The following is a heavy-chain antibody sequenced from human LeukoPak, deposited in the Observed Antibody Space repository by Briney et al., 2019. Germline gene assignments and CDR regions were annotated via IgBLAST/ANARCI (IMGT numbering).Heavy chain of an antibody. V-gene: IGHV3-48*03. CDR3: ARIPLVSWWYFDL. D-gene: IGHD2-2*01. Sequence: GGSLTLSCAASGFTFSSYEMNWVRQAPGKGLEWVSYISSSGSTIYYADSVKGRFTISRDNAKNSLYLQMNSLRAEDTAVYYCARIPLVSWWYFDLWGRGTLVTVSS. J-gene: IGHJ2*01. CDR2: ISSSGSTI. CDR1: GFTFSSYE.